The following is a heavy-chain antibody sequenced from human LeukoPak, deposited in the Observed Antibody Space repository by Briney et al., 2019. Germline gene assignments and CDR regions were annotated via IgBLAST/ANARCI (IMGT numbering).Heavy chain of an antibody. CDR1: GFTFSSYA. J-gene: IGHJ4*02. D-gene: IGHD3-22*01. CDR3: AREGYYYDSSGYSDFDY. V-gene: IGHV3-30-3*01. CDR2: ISYDGSSK. Sequence: GGSLRLSCAASGFTFSSYAMHWVRQAPGKGLEWVAVISYDGSSKYYADSVKGRFTISRDNSKNTLYLQMNSLRAEDTAVYYCAREGYYYDSSGYSDFDYWGQGTLVTVSS.